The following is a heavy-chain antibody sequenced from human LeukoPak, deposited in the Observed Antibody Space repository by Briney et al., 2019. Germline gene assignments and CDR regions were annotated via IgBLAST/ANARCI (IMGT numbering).Heavy chain of an antibody. V-gene: IGHV4-59*01. CDR3: ARDSGSCYGMDV. Sequence: SETLSLTCTVSGGSISSYYWNWIRQPPGKGLEWIGYIYYSGSTNYNPSLKSRVTISLDTSKNQFSLKLSSVTAADTAIYYCARDSGSCYGMDVWGKGTTVTVSS. CDR1: GGSISSYY. D-gene: IGHD3-10*01. J-gene: IGHJ6*04. CDR2: IYYSGST.